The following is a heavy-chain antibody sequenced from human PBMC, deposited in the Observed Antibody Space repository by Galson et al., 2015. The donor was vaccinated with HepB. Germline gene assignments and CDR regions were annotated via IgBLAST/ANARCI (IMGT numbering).Heavy chain of an antibody. J-gene: IGHJ4*02. CDR2: ISSGSITI. D-gene: IGHD7-27*01. Sequence: SLRLSCAASGFTFNSYSMNWVRQAPGKGLEWVSYISSGSITIYYADSVKGRFTISRDNAKNSLYLQMNSLRAEDTAVYYCVRDPPLGTPFDHWGQGTLVTVSS. V-gene: IGHV3-48*04. CDR1: GFTFNSYS. CDR3: VRDPPLGTPFDH.